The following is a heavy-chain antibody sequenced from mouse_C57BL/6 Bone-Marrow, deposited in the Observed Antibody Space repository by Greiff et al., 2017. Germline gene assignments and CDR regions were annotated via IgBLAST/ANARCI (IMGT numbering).Heavy chain of an antibody. Sequence: VQLQQSGPELVKPGASVKISCKASGYAFSSSWMNWVKQRPGTGLEWIGRIYPGDGDTNYNGKFKGKATLTADKSSSTAYMQLSSLTSEYSAVYFCARGGVTSGYWGQGTTLTVSS. CDR1: GYAFSSSW. V-gene: IGHV1-82*01. CDR2: IYPGDGDT. D-gene: IGHD2-2*01. CDR3: ARGGVTSGY. J-gene: IGHJ2*01.